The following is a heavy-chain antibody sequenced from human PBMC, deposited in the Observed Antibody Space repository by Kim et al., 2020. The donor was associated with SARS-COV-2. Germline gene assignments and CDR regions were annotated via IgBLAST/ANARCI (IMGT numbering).Heavy chain of an antibody. J-gene: IGHJ4*02. D-gene: IGHD4-4*01. CDR2: ISAYNGNT. CDR1: GYTFTSYG. CDR3: ARDPPQGYFGRGNSGALFDY. Sequence: ASVKVSCKASGYTFTSYGISWVRQAPGQGLEWMGWISAYNGNTNYAQKLQGRVTMTTDTSTSTAYMELRSLRSDDTAVYYCARDPPQGYFGRGNSGALFDYWGQGTLVTVSS. V-gene: IGHV1-18*01.